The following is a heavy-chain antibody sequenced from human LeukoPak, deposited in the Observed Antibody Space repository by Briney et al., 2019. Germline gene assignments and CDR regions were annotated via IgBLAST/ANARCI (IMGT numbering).Heavy chain of an antibody. V-gene: IGHV5-51*01. CDR3: ARLATSGLDP. D-gene: IGHD3-10*01. CDR2: IYPEDSDT. CDR1: GFSFTSYW. J-gene: IGHJ5*02. Sequence: GESLKISCQGSGFSFTSYWIVWVRQMPGKGLEWMGIIYPEDSDTKYSPSFQGQVTLSVDKSISTAYLQWSSLKASDTAIYYCARLATSGLDPWGQGTLVTVSS.